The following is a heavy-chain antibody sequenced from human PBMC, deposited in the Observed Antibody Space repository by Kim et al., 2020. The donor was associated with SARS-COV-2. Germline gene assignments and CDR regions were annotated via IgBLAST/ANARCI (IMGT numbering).Heavy chain of an antibody. V-gene: IGHV3-11*05. Sequence: GGSLRLSCAASGFIFSDFYMSWIRQAPGKGLEWVSYISSNSTYRNYADSVKGRFTISRDNAKNSLYLQMNSLRAEDAAVYYCARGDYFDSSGYYYFDYWGQGTLVTVSS. D-gene: IGHD3-22*01. J-gene: IGHJ4*02. CDR2: ISSNSTYR. CDR3: ARGDYFDSSGYYYFDY. CDR1: GFIFSDFY.